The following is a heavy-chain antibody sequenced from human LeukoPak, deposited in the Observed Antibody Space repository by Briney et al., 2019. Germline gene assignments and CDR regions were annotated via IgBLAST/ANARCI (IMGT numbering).Heavy chain of an antibody. CDR2: IWNDGNSK. CDR3: VKDRSSSWYYHWFDP. Sequence: GGSLRLSCAASGFIFSQYGMHWARQAPGKGLEWVAIIWNDGNSKYYGNSVSGRFTISRDNSKNTLYLQMNSLSSEDTAVYYCVKDRSSSWYYHWFDPWGQGTLVTVSS. CDR1: GFIFSQYG. J-gene: IGHJ5*02. D-gene: IGHD6-13*01. V-gene: IGHV3-30*02.